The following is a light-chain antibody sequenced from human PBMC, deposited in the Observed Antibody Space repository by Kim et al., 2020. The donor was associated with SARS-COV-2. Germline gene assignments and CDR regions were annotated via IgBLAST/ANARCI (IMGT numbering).Light chain of an antibody. J-gene: IGLJ2*01. Sequence: QTATLTCTGNRKKVGNEGATWLQQHRGHPPKLLSYKNNNRPSGISERFSASRSGNTASLTITGLQPEDEADYYCSAWDSSLSGVVFGGGTQLTVL. CDR2: KNN. CDR1: RKKVGNEG. CDR3: SAWDSSLSGVV. V-gene: IGLV10-54*04.